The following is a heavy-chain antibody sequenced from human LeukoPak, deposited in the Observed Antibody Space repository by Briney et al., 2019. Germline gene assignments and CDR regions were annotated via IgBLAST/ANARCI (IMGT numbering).Heavy chain of an antibody. CDR1: GYTFTSYG. CDR2: ISAYNGNI. J-gene: IGHJ5*02. Sequence: ASVKVSCKASGYTFTSYGISWVRQAPGQGLEWMGWISAYNGNINYAQKLQGRVTMTTDTSTSTAYMELRSLRSDDTAVYYCARFGSVVVPTQGWFDPWGQGTLVTVSS. V-gene: IGHV1-18*04. CDR3: ARFGSVVVPTQGWFDP. D-gene: IGHD2-2*01.